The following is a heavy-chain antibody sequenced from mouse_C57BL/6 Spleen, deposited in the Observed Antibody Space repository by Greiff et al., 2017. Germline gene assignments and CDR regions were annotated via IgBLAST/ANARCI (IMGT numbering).Heavy chain of an antibody. CDR2: IDPSDSDT. V-gene: IGHV1-52*01. D-gene: IGHD1-1*01. Sequence: QVQLQQPGAELVRPGSSVKLSCKASGYTFTSYWMHWVKQRPIQGLEWIGNIDPSDSDTHYNQKFKDKATLTVDKSSSTAYMQLSSLTSEDSAVYSCARDYGSSPFDYWGQGTTLTVSS. CDR3: ARDYGSSPFDY. J-gene: IGHJ2*01. CDR1: GYTFTSYW.